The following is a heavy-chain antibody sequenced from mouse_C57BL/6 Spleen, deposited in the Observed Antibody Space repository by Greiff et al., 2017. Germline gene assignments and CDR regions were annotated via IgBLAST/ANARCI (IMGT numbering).Heavy chain of an antibody. Sequence: EVQLKESGTVLARPGASVKMSCKTSGYTFTSYWMHWVKQRPGQGLEWIGAIYPGNSDTSYNQKFKGKAKLTAVTAASTAYMELSSLTNSDSAVYYCTRWGDSSGWFAYWGQGTLVTVSA. D-gene: IGHD3-2*02. J-gene: IGHJ3*01. CDR1: GYTFTSYW. V-gene: IGHV1-5*01. CDR2: IYPGNSDT. CDR3: TRWGDSSGWFAY.